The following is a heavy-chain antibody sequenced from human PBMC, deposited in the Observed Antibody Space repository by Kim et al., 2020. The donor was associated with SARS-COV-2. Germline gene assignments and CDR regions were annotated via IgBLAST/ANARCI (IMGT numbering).Heavy chain of an antibody. CDR2: ISSSSSYI. J-gene: IGHJ4*02. Sequence: GGSLRLSCAASGFTFSSYSMNWVRQAPGKGLEWVSSISSSSSYIYYADSVKGRFTISRDNAKNSLYLQMNSLRAEDTAVYYCARDQDCSSTSCPFDYWGQGTLVTVSS. D-gene: IGHD2-2*01. V-gene: IGHV3-21*01. CDR3: ARDQDCSSTSCPFDY. CDR1: GFTFSSYS.